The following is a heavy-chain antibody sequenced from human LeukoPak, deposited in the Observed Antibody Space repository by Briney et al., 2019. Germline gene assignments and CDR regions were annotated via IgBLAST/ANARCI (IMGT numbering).Heavy chain of an antibody. V-gene: IGHV3-23*01. Sequence: PGGSLRLSCAASGFTFSSYAMSWVRQAPGKGLEWVSAISGSGGSTYYAASVKGRFSISRDNSKNTLYLQMSSLSDEDTALYYCAKARGATVNDPADYWGQGILVTVSS. CDR3: AKARGATVNDPADY. CDR1: GFTFSSYA. D-gene: IGHD1-26*01. J-gene: IGHJ4*02. CDR2: ISGSGGST.